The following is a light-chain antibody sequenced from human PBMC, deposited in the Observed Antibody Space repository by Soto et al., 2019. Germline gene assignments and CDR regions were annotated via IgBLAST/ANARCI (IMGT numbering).Light chain of an antibody. CDR1: SGSIASNY. V-gene: IGLV6-57*04. J-gene: IGLJ2*01. CDR2: EDN. Sequence: NFMLTQPHSVSESPGKTVIISCTRSSGSIASNYVQWYQQRPGRAPTTVIYEDNQRPSGVPDRFSGSIDSSSNSASLTISGLKTEDEADYYCHSYDSRNGEVFGGGTKVTVL. CDR3: HSYDSRNGEV.